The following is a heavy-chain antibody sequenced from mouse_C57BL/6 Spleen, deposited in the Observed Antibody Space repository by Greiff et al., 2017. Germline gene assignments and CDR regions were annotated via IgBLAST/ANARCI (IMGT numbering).Heavy chain of an antibody. CDR2: ISSGGSYT. CDR3: ARHSMVTTDYYAMDY. D-gene: IGHD2-2*01. Sequence: EVQRVESGGDLVKPGGSLKLSCAASGFTFSSYGMSWVRQTPDKRLEWVATISSGGSYTYCPDSVKGRFTISRDNAKNTLYLQMSSLKSEDTAMXYCARHSMVTTDYYAMDYWGQGTSVTVSS. CDR1: GFTFSSYG. J-gene: IGHJ4*01. V-gene: IGHV5-6*01.